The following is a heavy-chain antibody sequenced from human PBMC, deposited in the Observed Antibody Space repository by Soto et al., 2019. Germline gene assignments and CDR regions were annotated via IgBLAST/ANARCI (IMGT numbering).Heavy chain of an antibody. CDR2: ISSSSSYI. Sequence: PGGSLRLSCAASGFTFSSYSMNWVRQAPGKGLEWVSSISSSSSYIYYADSVKGRFTISSDNAKNSLYLQMNSLRAEDTAVYYCLKGCNGWYYYGMDVWGKGTTVTVSS. D-gene: IGHD6-19*01. CDR1: GFTFSSYS. CDR3: LKGCNGWYYYGMDV. V-gene: IGHV3-21*04. J-gene: IGHJ6*04.